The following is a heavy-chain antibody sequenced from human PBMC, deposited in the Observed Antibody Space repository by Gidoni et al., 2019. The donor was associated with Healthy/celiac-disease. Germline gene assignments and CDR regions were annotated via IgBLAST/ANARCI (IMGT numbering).Heavy chain of an antibody. J-gene: IGHJ4*02. V-gene: IGHV4-4*02. Sequence: VQLQESGPGLVKPSGTLSLTFPVSGGSISSSNWWSWVRQPPGKGLEWSGEIYYSGSTNYNPSLKSRVTIAVEKSKNQFSLKLSSVTAADTAVYYWARDWTGEFDYWGQGTLVTVSS. D-gene: IGHD7-27*01. CDR2: IYYSGST. CDR3: ARDWTGEFDY. CDR1: GGSISSSNW.